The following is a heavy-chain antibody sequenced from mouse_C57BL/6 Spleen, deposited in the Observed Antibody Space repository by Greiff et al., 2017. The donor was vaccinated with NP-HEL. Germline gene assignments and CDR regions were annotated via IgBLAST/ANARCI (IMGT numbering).Heavy chain of an antibody. J-gene: IGHJ4*01. CDR1: GYTLTSYW. CDR3: AIPNLFRGSMDY. CDR2: IHPSDSDT. V-gene: IGHV1-74*01. D-gene: IGHD2-3*01. Sequence: VKLQQPGAELVKPGASVKVSCKASGYTLTSYWMHWVKQRPGQGLEWIGRIHPSDSDTNYNQKFKGKATLTVDKSSSTAYMQLSSLTSEDSAVYYCAIPNLFRGSMDYWGQGTSVTVSS.